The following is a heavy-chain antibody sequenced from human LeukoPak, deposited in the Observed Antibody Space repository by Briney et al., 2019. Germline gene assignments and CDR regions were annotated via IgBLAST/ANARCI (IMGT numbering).Heavy chain of an antibody. J-gene: IGHJ4*02. CDR2: IYSDNT. CDR3: ARDPKDDTSGYYYFDY. D-gene: IGHD3-22*01. CDR1: GFTVSSNS. V-gene: IGHV3-53*01. Sequence: GGSLRLSCTVSGFTVSSNSMSWVRQAPGKGLEWVSFIYSDNTHYSDSVKGRFTISRDNSKNTLYLQMNSLRAEDTAVYYCARDPKDDTSGYYYFDYWGQGTLVTVSS.